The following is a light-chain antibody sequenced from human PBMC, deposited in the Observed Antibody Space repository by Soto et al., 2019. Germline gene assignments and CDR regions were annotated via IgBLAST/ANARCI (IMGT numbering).Light chain of an antibody. CDR1: SSDVGGYTY. CDR2: DVS. V-gene: IGLV2-14*01. CDR3: CSSTSSNTYV. J-gene: IGLJ1*01. Sequence: QSALTQPASVTGSPGQSITISCTGTSSDVGGYTYVSWYQQHPGKAPKLMIYDVSYRPSGVSNRFSGSKSGNTASLTFSGLQAEYEADYYCCSSTSSNTYVFGTGTKVTVL.